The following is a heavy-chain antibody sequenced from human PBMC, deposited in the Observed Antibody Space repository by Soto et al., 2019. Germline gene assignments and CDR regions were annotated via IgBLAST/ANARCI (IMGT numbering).Heavy chain of an antibody. CDR2: IYYSGST. CDR3: ARHTPGGSYFLYYYSYGMDV. J-gene: IGHJ6*02. D-gene: IGHD1-26*01. CDR1: GGSISSYY. Sequence: SETLSLTCNVSGGSISSYYWGWIRQPPGKGLEWIGSIYYSGSTYYNPSLKSRVTISVDTSKNQFSLKLSSVTAADTAVYYCARHTPGGSYFLYYYSYGMDVWGQGTTVTVSS. V-gene: IGHV4-39*01.